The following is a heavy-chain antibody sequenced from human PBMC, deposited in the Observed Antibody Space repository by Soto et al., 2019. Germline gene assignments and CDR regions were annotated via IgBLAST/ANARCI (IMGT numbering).Heavy chain of an antibody. V-gene: IGHV5-51*01. CDR1: GYSFTSYW. J-gene: IGHJ5*02. Sequence: GESLKISCMGSGYSFTSYWIGWVRQMPGKGLEWMGIIYPGDSDTRYSPSFQGQVTISADKSISTTYLQRSSLKDSDTAMYYWAIPYSSSSEPINWFDPWGQGTLVTVSS. D-gene: IGHD6-13*01. CDR3: AIPYSSSSEPINWFDP. CDR2: IYPGDSDT.